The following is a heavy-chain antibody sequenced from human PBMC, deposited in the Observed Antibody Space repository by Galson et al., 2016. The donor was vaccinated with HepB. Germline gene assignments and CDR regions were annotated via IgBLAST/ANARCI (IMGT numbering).Heavy chain of an antibody. Sequence: SLRLSCAASGFTFSSYAMHWVRQAPGKGLEWVAVISYDGSYESYAGAVQGRFTISRGNFKNTLYLHLNSLRAEETAVYYCARAVHGSGSYWDKWGQGTLVAVSS. J-gene: IGHJ4*02. CDR3: ARAVHGSGSYWDK. CDR1: GFTFSSYA. CDR2: ISYDGSYE. D-gene: IGHD3-10*01. V-gene: IGHV3-30*04.